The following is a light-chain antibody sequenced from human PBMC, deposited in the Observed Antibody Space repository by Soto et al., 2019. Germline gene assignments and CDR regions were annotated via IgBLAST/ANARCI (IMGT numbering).Light chain of an antibody. J-gene: IGKJ4*01. CDR3: QQYDSSFT. CDR1: QHVTTTY. V-gene: IGKV3-20*01. Sequence: IVLTQSPATLSLSPRERATLSCTASQHVTTTYIAWYQQKFGQAPRLLIYGASTRATGTPDRFTGGGFGTDFTLTISRVEPEDFAVYYCQQYDSSFTFGGGTKVDIK. CDR2: GAS.